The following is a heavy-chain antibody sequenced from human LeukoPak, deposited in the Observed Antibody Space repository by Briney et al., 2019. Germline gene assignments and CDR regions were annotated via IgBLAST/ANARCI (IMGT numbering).Heavy chain of an antibody. J-gene: IGHJ3*02. Sequence: GGSLILSCAASGFTFSTSEMTWVRQAPGKGLEWIAYVASGGSPIYYADSVRGRFIISRDNAKNSLLLQMTSLRAEDTALYYCVREDNFDALDIWGQGTMVTVSS. D-gene: IGHD1-20*01. CDR2: VASGGSPI. CDR3: VREDNFDALDI. V-gene: IGHV3-48*03. CDR1: GFTFSTSE.